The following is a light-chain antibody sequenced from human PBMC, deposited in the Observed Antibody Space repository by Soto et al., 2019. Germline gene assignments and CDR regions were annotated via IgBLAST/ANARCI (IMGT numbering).Light chain of an antibody. CDR3: QHSYTTPLT. J-gene: IGKJ4*01. CDR2: TAS. Sequence: DIQMTQSPSSLSASVGDRVTITCRASQTISTYLNWYQLKPGKAPKLLIYTASSLQRGVPSRFSGSGSGTDFTLTISSLQPEDYATYYCQHSYTTPLTFGGGTKVDIK. CDR1: QTISTY. V-gene: IGKV1-39*01.